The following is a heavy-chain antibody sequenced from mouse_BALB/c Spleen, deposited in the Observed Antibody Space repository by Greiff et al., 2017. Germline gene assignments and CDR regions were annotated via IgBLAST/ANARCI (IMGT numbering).Heavy chain of an antibody. Sequence: EVQLQESGGGLVQPGGSMKLSCVASGFTFSNYWMNWVRQSPEKGLEWVAEIRLKSNNYATHYAESVKGRFTISRDDSKSSVYLQMNNLRAEDTGIYYCARDGSGPWFAYWGQGTLVTVSA. CDR1: GFTFSNYW. D-gene: IGHD1-1*01. V-gene: IGHV6-6*02. J-gene: IGHJ3*01. CDR2: IRLKSNNYAT. CDR3: ARDGSGPWFAY.